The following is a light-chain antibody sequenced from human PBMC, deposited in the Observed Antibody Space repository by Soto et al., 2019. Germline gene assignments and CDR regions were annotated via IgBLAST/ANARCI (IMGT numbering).Light chain of an antibody. V-gene: IGKV3-15*01. CDR1: QSISSN. CDR2: GAS. Sequence: EIVMTQSPATLSVSPLERATLCCMASQSISSNLAWYQQKPGQAPRLLIYGASTRATGIPARFSGSGSGTDFTFTISSLQTEDIATYYCQQYSHLITFGQGTRLEIK. J-gene: IGKJ5*01. CDR3: QQYSHLIT.